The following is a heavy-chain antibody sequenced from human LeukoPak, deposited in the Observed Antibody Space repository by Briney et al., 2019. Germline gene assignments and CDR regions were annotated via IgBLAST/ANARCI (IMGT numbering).Heavy chain of an antibody. V-gene: IGHV3-30*18. CDR2: ISYDGGNK. CDR3: AKDSRWRSLGLPDY. CDR1: GFTFSSYG. Sequence: GRSLRLSCAASGFTFSSYGMHWVRQAPGKGLEWVAVISYDGGNKYYADSVKGRFTISRDNSMNTLYLQVNSLRAEDTAVYYCAKDSRWRSLGLPDYWGQGTLVTVSS. J-gene: IGHJ4*02. D-gene: IGHD3-16*01.